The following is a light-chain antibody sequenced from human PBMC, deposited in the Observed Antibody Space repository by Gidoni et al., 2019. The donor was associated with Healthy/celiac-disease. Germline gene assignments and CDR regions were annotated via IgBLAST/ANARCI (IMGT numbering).Light chain of an antibody. CDR3: NSRDSSGNHEV. Sequence: SSALTQDPAVSVALGQTVRITCQGDILRSYYASWYQQKPGQAPVLVSYGKNNRPSGIPDRFSGSSSGNTASLTITGAQAEDEADYYCNSRDSSGNHEVFGGGTKLTVL. V-gene: IGLV3-19*01. CDR2: GKN. CDR1: ILRSYY. J-gene: IGLJ2*01.